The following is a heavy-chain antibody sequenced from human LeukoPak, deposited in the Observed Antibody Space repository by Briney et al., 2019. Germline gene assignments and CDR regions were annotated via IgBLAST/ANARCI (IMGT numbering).Heavy chain of an antibody. CDR2: ISSSGGGT. D-gene: IGHD2-2*01. CDR1: GFTFSGYD. CDR3: AKEERPIVVIAAAIIDY. V-gene: IGHV3-23*01. Sequence: GGSLRLSCAASGFTFSGYDMSWVRQAPGKGLEWVSGISSSGGGTYYADSVKGRFTISRDNSKNTLYLQMNSLRAEDTAVYYCAKEERPIVVIAAAIIDYWGQGTLVTVSS. J-gene: IGHJ4*02.